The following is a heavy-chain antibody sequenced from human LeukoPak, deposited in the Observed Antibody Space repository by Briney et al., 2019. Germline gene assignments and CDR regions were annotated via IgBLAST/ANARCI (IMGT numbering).Heavy chain of an antibody. J-gene: IGHJ4*02. CDR3: AKDRAYYDSAGYYY. V-gene: IGHV3-23*01. CDR1: GFTFTSYA. Sequence: GGSLRLSCAASGFTFTSYAMTWVRQAPGKGLEWVSTISGSGGTTYYADSVKGRFTISRHNSERSVYLQMNSLRAEDTAVYYCAKDRAYYDSAGYYYWGQGTLVTVSS. CDR2: ISGSGGTT. D-gene: IGHD3-22*01.